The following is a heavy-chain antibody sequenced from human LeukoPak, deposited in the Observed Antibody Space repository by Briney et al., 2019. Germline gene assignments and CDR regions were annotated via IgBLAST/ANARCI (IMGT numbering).Heavy chain of an antibody. V-gene: IGHV3-21*01. CDR2: ISSGSSYI. CDR3: ARVSQVDDYYDSSVQDAFDI. Sequence: GGSLRLSCAVSGFDFNTYSMNWIRQAPGKGLEWVSSISSGSSYIYYSDSVKGRFTISRDNAKNSLYLQMNSLRDEDTAVYYCARVSQVDDYYDSSVQDAFDIWGQGTMVTVSS. J-gene: IGHJ3*02. D-gene: IGHD3-22*01. CDR1: GFDFNTYS.